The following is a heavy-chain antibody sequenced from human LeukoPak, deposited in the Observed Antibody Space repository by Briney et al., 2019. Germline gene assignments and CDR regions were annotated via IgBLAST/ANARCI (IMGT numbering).Heavy chain of an antibody. D-gene: IGHD6-13*01. Sequence: GGSLRLSCAASGFTFSSYGMHWVRQSPGKGLEWVAVISYDGSNKYYADSVKGRFTISRDNSKNTLYLQMNSLRAEDTAVYYCAKPRNPSYSSSWWDAFDIWGQGTIVTVSS. J-gene: IGHJ3*02. V-gene: IGHV3-30*18. CDR3: AKPRNPSYSSSWWDAFDI. CDR2: ISYDGSNK. CDR1: GFTFSSYG.